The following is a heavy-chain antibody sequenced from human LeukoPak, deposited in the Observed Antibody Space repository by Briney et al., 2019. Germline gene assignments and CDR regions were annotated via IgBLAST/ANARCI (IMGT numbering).Heavy chain of an antibody. V-gene: IGHV4-59*01. Sequence: SETLSLTCTVSGGSISSFYWSWIRQPPGKGLEWIGYIYYTGSTNYNPSLKSRVTISVDTSQNQFSLKLSSVTAADTAVYYCARRGYYDVSGHFDSWGQGTLVTVSS. CDR3: ARRGYYDVSGHFDS. D-gene: IGHD3-22*01. CDR2: IYYTGST. CDR1: GGSISSFY. J-gene: IGHJ4*02.